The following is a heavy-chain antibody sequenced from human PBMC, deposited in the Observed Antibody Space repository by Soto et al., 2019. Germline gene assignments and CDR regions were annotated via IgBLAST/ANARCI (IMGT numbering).Heavy chain of an antibody. Sequence: ASVKVSCKASGYTFTGYYMHWVRQAPGEGLEWMGWINPNSGGTNYAQKFQGWVTMTRDTSISTAYMELSRLRSDDTAVYYCARGSLVVAATPWYYYYYGMDVWGPGTTVTVYS. V-gene: IGHV1-2*04. CDR3: ARGSLVVAATPWYYYYYGMDV. J-gene: IGHJ6*02. D-gene: IGHD2-15*01. CDR2: INPNSGGT. CDR1: GYTFTGYY.